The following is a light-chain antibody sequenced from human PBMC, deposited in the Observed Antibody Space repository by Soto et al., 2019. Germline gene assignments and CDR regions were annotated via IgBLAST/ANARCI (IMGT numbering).Light chain of an antibody. V-gene: IGKV1-39*01. CDR2: DTC. J-gene: IGKJ4*01. Sequence: EIPMTQSPSSLSASVGDRVTITCRASQSISNYLSWYQQKAGKAPKLLIFDTCTLQSGVPSRFSGSGSGTEFTLTISSLQPEDFATYYCLQSFNPPLTFGGGSTIEIK. CDR3: LQSFNPPLT. CDR1: QSISNY.